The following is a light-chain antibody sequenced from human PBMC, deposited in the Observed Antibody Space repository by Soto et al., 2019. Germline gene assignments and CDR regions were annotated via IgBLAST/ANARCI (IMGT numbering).Light chain of an antibody. V-gene: IGKV3-15*01. Sequence: EIVMTQSPATLSVSPGERATLSCRASQSVSSNLAWYQQKPCQAPRLLIYGASTRATSIPARFSGSGSGTEFTLTISSLQSEDFAVYYCQQYNTWPFTFGPGTKVDIK. CDR2: GAS. J-gene: IGKJ3*01. CDR1: QSVSSN. CDR3: QQYNTWPFT.